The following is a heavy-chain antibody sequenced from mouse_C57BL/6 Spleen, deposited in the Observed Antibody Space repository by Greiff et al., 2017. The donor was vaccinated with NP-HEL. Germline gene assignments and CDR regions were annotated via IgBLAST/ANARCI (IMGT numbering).Heavy chain of an antibody. CDR1: GYSITSGYY. Sequence: EVKLVESGPGLVKPSQSLSLTCSVTGYSITSGYYWNWIRQFPGNKLEWMGYISYDGSNNYNPSLKNRISITRDTSKNQFFLKLNSVTTEDTATYYCARGDGYYGGAWFAYWGQGTLVTVSA. CDR2: ISYDGSN. V-gene: IGHV3-6*01. J-gene: IGHJ3*01. D-gene: IGHD2-3*01. CDR3: ARGDGYYGGAWFAY.